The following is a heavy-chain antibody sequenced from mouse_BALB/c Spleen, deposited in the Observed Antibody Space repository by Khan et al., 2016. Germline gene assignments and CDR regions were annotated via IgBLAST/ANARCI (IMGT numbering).Heavy chain of an antibody. V-gene: IGHV9-3*02. J-gene: IGHJ3*01. CDR3: AEDYYGSNWFAY. CDR2: INTNTGEP. Sequence: QIQLVQSGPELKKPGETVKISCKAAGYTFTNYGMNWVKQAPGKGLKWMGWINTNTGEPIYAEEFKGRFAFSLETSASTAYLQINNLKNEDTATEYCAEDYYGSNWFAYWGQGTLVTVSA. CDR1: GYTFTNYG. D-gene: IGHD1-1*01.